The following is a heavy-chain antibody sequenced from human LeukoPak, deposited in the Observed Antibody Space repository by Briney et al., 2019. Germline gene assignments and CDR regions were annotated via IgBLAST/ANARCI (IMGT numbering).Heavy chain of an antibody. CDR3: ARRGDSGRAFDI. V-gene: IGHV4-39*01. Sequence: SQTLSLTCTVSGGSITRSNYYWGWIRQPPGKGLEWIGNIDYSGNTYYNSSLKTRVTISVDTSKNQFSLKLSSVTATDTAVYYCARRGDSGRAFDIWGQGTVVTVSS. J-gene: IGHJ3*02. CDR1: GGSITRSNYY. D-gene: IGHD2-21*01. CDR2: IDYSGNT.